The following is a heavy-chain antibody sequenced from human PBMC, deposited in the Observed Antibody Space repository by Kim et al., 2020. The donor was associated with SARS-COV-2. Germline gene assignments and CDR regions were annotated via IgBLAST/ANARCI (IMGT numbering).Heavy chain of an antibody. CDR2: ISSSTSYI. D-gene: IGHD3-22*01. V-gene: IGHV3-21*01. CDR3: ARDRGYYDNSGYRYFDY. J-gene: IGHJ4*02. CDR1: GFTFSAYS. Sequence: GGSLRLSCAASGFTFSAYSMNWVRQAPGKGLEWVSSISSSTSYIFYADSVKGRFTISRDNAKNSLFLQLSSLRVEDTAVYYCARDRGYYDNSGYRYFDYWGQGTLVAVSS.